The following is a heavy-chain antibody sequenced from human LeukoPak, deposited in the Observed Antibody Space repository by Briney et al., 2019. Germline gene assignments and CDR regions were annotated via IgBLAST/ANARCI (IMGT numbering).Heavy chain of an antibody. CDR1: GGSISSSSYY. D-gene: IGHD3-22*01. Sequence: SETLSLTCTVSGGSISSSSYYWGWIRQPPGKGLEWIVSIYYSGSTYYNPSLKSRVTISVDTSKNQFSLKLSSVTAADTAVYYCARDHIYYSDSSGYYSYYYYGMDVWGQGTTVTVSS. J-gene: IGHJ6*02. CDR2: IYYSGST. V-gene: IGHV4-39*07. CDR3: ARDHIYYSDSSGYYSYYYYGMDV.